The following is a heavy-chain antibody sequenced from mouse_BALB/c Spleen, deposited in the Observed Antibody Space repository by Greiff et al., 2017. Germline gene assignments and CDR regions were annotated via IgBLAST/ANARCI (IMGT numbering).Heavy chain of an antibody. J-gene: IGHJ1*01. CDR3: ARRATTVVGYFDV. CDR1: GYTFTNYH. V-gene: IGHV1S45*01. CDR2: INPYNDDT. D-gene: IGHD1-1*01. Sequence: VQLQQSGAELVRPGASVKISCKAFGYTFTNYHINWVKQRPGQGLDWIGFINPYNDDTSYNQKFKGKATLTVVKSSSTAYMELSSLTSEDSAVYYCARRATTVVGYFDVWGAGTTVTVSS.